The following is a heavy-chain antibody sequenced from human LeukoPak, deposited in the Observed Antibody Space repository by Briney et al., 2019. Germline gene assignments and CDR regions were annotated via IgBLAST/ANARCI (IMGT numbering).Heavy chain of an antibody. V-gene: IGHV3-7*03. CDR1: GFTFSSYW. J-gene: IGHJ4*02. CDR3: AGDPGVIHYDY. D-gene: IGHD3-16*02. Sequence: GGSLRLSCAASGFTFSSYWMSWVRQAPGKGLEWVANIKQDGSEKYYVDSVKGRFTISRDNAKNSLYLQMNSLRAEDTAVYYCAGDPGVIHYDYWGQGTLVTVSS. CDR2: IKQDGSEK.